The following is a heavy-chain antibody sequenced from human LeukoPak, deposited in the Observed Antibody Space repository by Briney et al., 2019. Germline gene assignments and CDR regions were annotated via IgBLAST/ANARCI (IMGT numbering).Heavy chain of an antibody. CDR2: IDSSGSTT. CDR1: RFYFSTYD. D-gene: IGHD5-12*01. J-gene: IGHJ4*02. CDR3: ASAHGGSGYDRPFDD. Sequence: PGGSLRLSCTASRFYFSTYDMNWVRQVPGKGLEWVSYIDSSGSTTYYAGSVQGRFTISRDNANNSLYLQMKSLRVEDTAFYYCASAHGGSGYDRPFDDWGQGTLVTVSS. V-gene: IGHV3-48*03.